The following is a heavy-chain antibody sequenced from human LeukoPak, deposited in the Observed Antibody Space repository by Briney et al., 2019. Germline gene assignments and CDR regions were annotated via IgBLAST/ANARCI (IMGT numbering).Heavy chain of an antibody. CDR1: GYTFTSYG. D-gene: IGHD3-9*01. V-gene: IGHV1-18*01. J-gene: IGHJ3*02. CDR3: ARYFPYYDILTGYLDAFDI. Sequence: ASVKVSCKASGYTFTSYGISWVRQAPGQGLEWMGWISAYNGNTNYAQKLQGRVTMTTDTSTSTAYMELRSLRSDDTAVYYCARYFPYYDILTGYLDAFDIWGQGTMVTVSS. CDR2: ISAYNGNT.